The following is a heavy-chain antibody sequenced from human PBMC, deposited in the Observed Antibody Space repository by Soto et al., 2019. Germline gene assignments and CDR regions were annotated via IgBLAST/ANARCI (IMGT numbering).Heavy chain of an antibody. CDR1: GATFSFYT. J-gene: IGHJ4*02. V-gene: IGHV1-69*02. CDR3: ATNYGSGSTHFDY. CDR2: IIPMVGMA. D-gene: IGHD3-10*01. Sequence: QVQLVQSGAEVKKPGSSVRLSCTASGATFSFYTFSWVRQAPGQGPEWMGRIIPMVGMADYPQKFQGRVTISADKSTSTAYMVLSSLRSDDTAVYFCATNYGSGSTHFDYWGQGTLVTVSS.